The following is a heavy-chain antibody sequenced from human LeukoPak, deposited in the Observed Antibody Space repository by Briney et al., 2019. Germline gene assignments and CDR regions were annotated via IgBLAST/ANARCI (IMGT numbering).Heavy chain of an antibody. V-gene: IGHV3-21*01. Sequence: GRSLRLSCAASGFAFSSYTMNWVRQAPRKGLEWVSSISGSTNYIYFADSVKGRFTISRDNAKNSLYLQMNSLRAEDPAVYYCARTYYYGSGSNDYWGQGTLVTVSS. J-gene: IGHJ4*02. CDR3: ARTYYYGSGSNDY. CDR2: ISGSTNYI. CDR1: GFAFSSYT. D-gene: IGHD3-10*01.